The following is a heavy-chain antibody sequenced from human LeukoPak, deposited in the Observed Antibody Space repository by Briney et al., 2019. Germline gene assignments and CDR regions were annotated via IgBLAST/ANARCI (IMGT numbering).Heavy chain of an antibody. J-gene: IGHJ4*02. V-gene: IGHV3-33*08. CDR3: ARDGWELLRDLGPLNY. CDR1: GFTFSSCG. CDR2: IWNDGSNK. D-gene: IGHD1-26*01. Sequence: GGSLRLSCAASGFTFSSCGMHWVRQAPGKGLEWVAVIWNDGSNKYYADSVKGRFTISRDNSRNTLYLQMNSLGGEDTAVYYCARDGWELLRDLGPLNYWGQGTLVTVSS.